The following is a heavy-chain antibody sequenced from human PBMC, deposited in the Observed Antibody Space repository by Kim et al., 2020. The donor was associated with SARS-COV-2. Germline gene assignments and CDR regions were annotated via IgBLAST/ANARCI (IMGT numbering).Heavy chain of an antibody. CDR3: ARGIAAAGTKVDY. Sequence: GGSLRLSCAASGFTVSSNYMSWVRQAPGKGLEWVSVIYSGGSTYYADSVKGRFTISRDNSKNTLYLQMNSLRAEDTAVYYCARGIAAAGTKVDYWGQGTLVTVSS. J-gene: IGHJ4*02. D-gene: IGHD6-13*01. CDR1: GFTVSSNY. V-gene: IGHV3-53*01. CDR2: IYSGGST.